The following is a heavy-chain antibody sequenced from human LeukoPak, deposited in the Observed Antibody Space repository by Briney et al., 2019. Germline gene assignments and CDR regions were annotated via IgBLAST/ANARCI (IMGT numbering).Heavy chain of an antibody. CDR1: GFTFSSYA. J-gene: IGHJ4*02. V-gene: IGHV3-21*01. CDR3: ARERLYYDSNSIFDF. CDR2: IGSSSSYI. Sequence: GGSLRLSCAASGFTFSSYAMSWVRQAPGKGLEWVSSIGSSSSYIYYADSVKGRFTISRDNAKNSLYLQMNSLRAEDTAVYYCARERLYYDSNSIFDFWGQGTLVTVSS. D-gene: IGHD3-22*01.